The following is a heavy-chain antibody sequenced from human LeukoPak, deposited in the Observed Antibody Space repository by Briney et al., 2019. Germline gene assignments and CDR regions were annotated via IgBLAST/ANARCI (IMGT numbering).Heavy chain of an antibody. CDR1: GGSISSSSYY. CDR2: IYYSGST. V-gene: IGHV4-39*07. D-gene: IGHD3-22*01. CDR3: ASIYYYDSAPFDP. J-gene: IGHJ5*02. Sequence: PSETLSLTCTVSGGSISSSSYYWGWIRQPPGKGLEWIGSIYYSGSTYYNPSLKSRVTISVDTSKNQFSLKLSSVTAADTAVYYCASIYYYDSAPFDPWAREPWSPSPQ.